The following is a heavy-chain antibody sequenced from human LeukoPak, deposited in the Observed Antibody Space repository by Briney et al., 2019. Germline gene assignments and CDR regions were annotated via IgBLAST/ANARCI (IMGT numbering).Heavy chain of an antibody. CDR2: IRSKAYRGTT. V-gene: IGHV3-49*04. J-gene: IGHJ6*02. CDR1: GFTFGDHA. CDR3: ARGPIQLWIHNAMDV. Sequence: GGALRLSCRGYGFTFGDHAMSWVRQAPGKGLERVGFIRSKAYRGTTEYAASVKGRFTISRDDSTSIAYLQMNSLRIEDTAVYYCARGPIQLWIHNAMDVWGQGTTVTVSS. D-gene: IGHD5-18*01.